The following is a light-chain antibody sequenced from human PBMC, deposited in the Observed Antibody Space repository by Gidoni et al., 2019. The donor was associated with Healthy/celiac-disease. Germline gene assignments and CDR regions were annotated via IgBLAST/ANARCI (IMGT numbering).Light chain of an antibody. CDR1: QGISSY. Sequence: AIRMTQSPSSFSASTGDRVTITCRASQGISSYLAWYQQKPGKAPKLLIYAASTLQSGVPSRFSGSGSGTDFTLTISCLQSEDFATYYCQQYYSYLSVTFGGGTKVEIK. CDR2: AAS. CDR3: QQYYSYLSVT. V-gene: IGKV1-8*01. J-gene: IGKJ4*01.